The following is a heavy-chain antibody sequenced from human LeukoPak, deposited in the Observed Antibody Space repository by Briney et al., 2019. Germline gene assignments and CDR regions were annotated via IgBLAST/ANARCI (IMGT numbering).Heavy chain of an antibody. CDR2: IHMSGST. V-gene: IGHV4-4*07. J-gene: IGHJ4*02. Sequence: PSETLSLTCTVSGDSINSYHWSWIRQPAGKGLEWIGRIHMSGSTNYNPPLRSRVAISMDNSKNQFSLKLKSVTAADTAVYYCARDDSSRDDSGGYHYWGQGTLVTISS. CDR1: GDSINSYH. D-gene: IGHD3-22*01. CDR3: ARDDSSRDDSGGYHY.